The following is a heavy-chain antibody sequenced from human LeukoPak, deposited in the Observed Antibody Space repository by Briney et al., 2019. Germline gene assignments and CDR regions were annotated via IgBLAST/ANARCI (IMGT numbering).Heavy chain of an antibody. CDR2: VHYSGNT. J-gene: IGHJ5*02. CDR1: GGSIDSFF. Sequence: SETLSLTCTVSGGSIDSFFWSWIRQPPGKALEWIGDVHYSGNTNYNPSLKSRVIISLDTSKIQFSLSLNSMTAADTAVYYCARGFSSGRFDPWGQGALVTVSS. D-gene: IGHD3-10*01. V-gene: IGHV4-59*08. CDR3: ARGFSSGRFDP.